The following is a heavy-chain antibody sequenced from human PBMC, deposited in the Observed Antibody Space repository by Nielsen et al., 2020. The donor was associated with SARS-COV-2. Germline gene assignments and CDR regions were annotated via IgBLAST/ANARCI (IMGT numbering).Heavy chain of an antibody. V-gene: IGHV4-39*07. D-gene: IGHD6-13*01. CDR2: IYYSGST. J-gene: IGHJ4*02. Sequence: WIRQPPGKGLEWIGSIYYSGSTYYNPSLESRVTISVDTSKNQFSLKLSSVTAADTAVYYCAREEGSWSYFDYWGQGTLVTVSS. CDR3: AREEGSWSYFDY.